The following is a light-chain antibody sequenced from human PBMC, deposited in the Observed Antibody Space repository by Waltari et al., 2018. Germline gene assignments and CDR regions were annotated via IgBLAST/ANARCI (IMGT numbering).Light chain of an antibody. CDR3: QYYGDSLMYT. CDR2: ATS. CDR1: QRVARSS. Sequence: EVVLTQSPATLSVSPGESATLSCRASQRVARSSLAWYQQKPGQAPRLLIYATSGRVRGIPQRFSGSGTGTDFTLTITRLEPEDLAVYYCQYYGDSLMYTFGQGTRLDI. V-gene: IGKV3-20*01. J-gene: IGKJ2*01.